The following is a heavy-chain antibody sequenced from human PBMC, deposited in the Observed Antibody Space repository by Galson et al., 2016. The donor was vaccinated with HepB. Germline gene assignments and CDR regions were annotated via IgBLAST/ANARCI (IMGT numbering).Heavy chain of an antibody. CDR3: ANRRLGSSIAAAATGLDV. J-gene: IGHJ6*04. CDR2: ISYDGINK. V-gene: IGHV3-30-3*01. CDR1: GFNFNSYA. Sequence: SLRLSCAASGFNFNSYAMYWVRQAPGKGLEWVAVISYDGINKYYADSVQGRFTISRDNSKNTLYLQMNSLRAEDTAVYYCANRRLGSSIAAAATGLDVWGKGTTVTVSS. D-gene: IGHD6-13*01.